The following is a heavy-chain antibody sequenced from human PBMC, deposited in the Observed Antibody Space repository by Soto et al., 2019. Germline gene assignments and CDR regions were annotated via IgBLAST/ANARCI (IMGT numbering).Heavy chain of an antibody. D-gene: IGHD2-2*01. CDR2: IYYSGNT. CDR3: ARGSFSSTSSWFDS. J-gene: IGHJ5*01. V-gene: IGHV4-31*03. CDR1: GGSISSGDYY. Sequence: PSETLSLTCSVSGGSISSGDYYWTWIRQHPGKGLEWIGYIYYSGNTYYSPSLQSRLSISVDTSKNQFSLKLYSVTAADTAMYYCARGSFSSTSSWFDSWRKGTLVIFSS.